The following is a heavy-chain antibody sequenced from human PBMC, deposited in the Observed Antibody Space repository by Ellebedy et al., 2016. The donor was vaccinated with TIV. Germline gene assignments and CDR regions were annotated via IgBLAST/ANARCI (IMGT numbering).Heavy chain of an antibody. Sequence: PGGSLRLSCAASGFIFSDYSLVWVRQTPGKGLEWVAAISHDGVFKYHAGSVKGRFTISRDNSRNTLHLQMNNLRAEDTAVYYCARVAYGYSFGGGVDDWGHGTTVTVSS. J-gene: IGHJ6*02. D-gene: IGHD5-18*01. CDR1: GFIFSDYS. CDR2: ISHDGVFK. CDR3: ARVAYGYSFGGGVDD. V-gene: IGHV3-30*04.